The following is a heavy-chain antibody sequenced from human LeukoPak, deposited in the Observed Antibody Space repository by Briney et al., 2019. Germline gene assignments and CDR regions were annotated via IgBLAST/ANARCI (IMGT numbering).Heavy chain of an antibody. CDR2: IRSKAYGGTT. CDR1: GFTFGDYA. D-gene: IGHD2-2*01. CDR3: PRSPHYCSSTSCRRDIGAFDI. Sequence: GGSLRLSCTASGFTFGDYAMSWVRQAPGKGLEWVGFIRSKAYGGTTEYAASVKGRFTISRDDSKSIAYLQMNSLKTEDTAVYYCPRSPHYCSSTSCRRDIGAFDIWGQGTMVTVSS. V-gene: IGHV3-49*04. J-gene: IGHJ3*02.